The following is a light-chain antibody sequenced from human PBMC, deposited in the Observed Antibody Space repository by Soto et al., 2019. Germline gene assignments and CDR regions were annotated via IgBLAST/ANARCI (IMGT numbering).Light chain of an antibody. J-gene: IGKJ1*01. V-gene: IGKV3-15*01. Sequence: IVLYQYPATPSVTPREKTTLSFRASQGIFYSLAWFQQRPGQAPRLLIYRASTRATNIRARFSGSGSGTEFTLTISSLQSEDFALYYCQQYHNLWTFGQGTKVDIK. CDR1: QGIFYS. CDR3: QQYHNLWT. CDR2: RAS.